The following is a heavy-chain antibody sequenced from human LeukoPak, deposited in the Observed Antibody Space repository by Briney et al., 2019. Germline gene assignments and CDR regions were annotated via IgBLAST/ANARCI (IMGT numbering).Heavy chain of an antibody. CDR3: ARQQITRGYSGYHYGSFGELSLLY. Sequence: GESLKISCKGSGYSFTSYWIGWVRQMPGKGLEWMGIIYPGDSDTRYSPSFQGQVTISADKSTSTAYLQWSSLKASDTAMYYCARQQITRGYSGYHYGSFGELSLLYWGQGTLVTVSS. V-gene: IGHV5-51*01. D-gene: IGHD5-12*01. CDR2: IYPGDSDT. J-gene: IGHJ4*02. CDR1: GYSFTSYW.